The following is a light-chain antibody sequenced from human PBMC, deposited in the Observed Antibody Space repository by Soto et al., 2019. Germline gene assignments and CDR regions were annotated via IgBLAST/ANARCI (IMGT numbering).Light chain of an antibody. CDR2: DVS. J-gene: IGLJ1*01. CDR3: SSYTRSSTEV. Sequence: QSVLTQPASVSGSPGQSITIPCTGTSSDVGGYDYVSWYQQHPGKATKLMIYDVSSRPSGVSNRFSASKSGNTASLTISGLQAEDEADYYCSSYTRSSTEVFGTGTKVTVL. CDR1: SSDVGGYDY. V-gene: IGLV2-14*01.